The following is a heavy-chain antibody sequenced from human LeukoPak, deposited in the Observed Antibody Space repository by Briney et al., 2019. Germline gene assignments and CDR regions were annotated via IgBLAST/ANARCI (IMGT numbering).Heavy chain of an antibody. V-gene: IGHV1-2*02. J-gene: IGHJ3*02. Sequence: ASVKVSCKASGYTFTGYYMHWVRQAPGQGLEWMGWINPNSGGTNYARKFQGRVTMTRDTSISTAYMELSRLRSDDTAVYYCARDLAIAVAGTSSVAFDIWGQGTMVTVSS. CDR1: GYTFTGYY. D-gene: IGHD6-19*01. CDR3: ARDLAIAVAGTSSVAFDI. CDR2: INPNSGGT.